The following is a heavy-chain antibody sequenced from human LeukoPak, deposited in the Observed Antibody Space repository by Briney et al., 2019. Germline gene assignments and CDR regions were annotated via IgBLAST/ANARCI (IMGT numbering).Heavy chain of an antibody. CDR3: ARVNECSSSSCLTSWFDP. CDR2: VGCGGGP. D-gene: IGHD2-15*01. CDR1: DDSITRLNRY. J-gene: IGHJ5*02. Sequence: SETLSLTCTVPDDSITRLNRYWCWLRQPPGKGLEWRGRVGCGGGPYHNPSLTSRVTMSIDSSRNQFSLSLTSVTAADTAVYYCARVNECSSSSCLTSWFDPWGQGTLVTVSS. V-gene: IGHV4-39*07.